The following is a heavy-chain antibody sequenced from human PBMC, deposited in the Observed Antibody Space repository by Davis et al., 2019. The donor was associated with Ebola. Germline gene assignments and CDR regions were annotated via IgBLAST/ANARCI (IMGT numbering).Heavy chain of an antibody. J-gene: IGHJ6*02. CDR2: IWKDGNDK. CDR3: ARAHRSSYYLDKGMDV. V-gene: IGHV3-33*01. Sequence: PGGSLRLSCAASGFNFDTYGMQWVRQAPGKGLEGVAIIWKDGNDKYYADSVKGRFTISRDDSKNTLYLQMNSLRVEDTAVYYCARAHRSSYYLDKGMDVWGQGTTVTVSS. D-gene: IGHD6-13*01. CDR1: GFNFDTYG.